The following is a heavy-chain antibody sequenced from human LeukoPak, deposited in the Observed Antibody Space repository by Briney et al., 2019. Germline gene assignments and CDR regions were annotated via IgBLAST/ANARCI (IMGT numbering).Heavy chain of an antibody. J-gene: IGHJ3*02. CDR2: INPNSGCT. CDR1: GYTFTGYY. Sequence: ASVKVSCKASGYTFTGYYMHWVRQAPGQGLEWMGRINPNSGCTNYAQKFQGRVTMTRDTSISTAYMELSRLRSDDTAVYYCARARGYSYGYVSDAFDIWGQGTMVTVSS. V-gene: IGHV1-2*06. CDR3: ARARGYSYGYVSDAFDI. D-gene: IGHD5-18*01.